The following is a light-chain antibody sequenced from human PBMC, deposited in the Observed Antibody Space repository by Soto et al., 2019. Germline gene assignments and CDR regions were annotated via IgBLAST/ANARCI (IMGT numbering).Light chain of an antibody. J-gene: IGKJ2*01. V-gene: IGKV3-11*01. CDR1: QSVSSY. CDR2: DAS. CDR3: QQRSNWPMYT. Sequence: EIVLTQSPATLSLSPGERATLSSRASQSVSSYLAWYQQKPGQAPRLLIYDASNRATGIPARFSGSGSGTDFTLTISSLEPEGFAVYYCQQRSNWPMYTFGQGTKLEIK.